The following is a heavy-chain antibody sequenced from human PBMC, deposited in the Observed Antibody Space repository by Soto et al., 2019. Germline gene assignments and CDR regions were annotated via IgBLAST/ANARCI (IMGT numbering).Heavy chain of an antibody. J-gene: IGHJ4*02. CDR2: IIPIFGTA. CDR3: ARAAGRFLEWPYFDY. Sequence: SVKVSCKASGGTFSSCAISWVRQAPGQGLEWMGGIIPIFGTANYAQKFQGRVTITADESTSTAYMELSSLRSEDTAVYYCARAAGRFLEWPYFDYWGQGTLVTVS. D-gene: IGHD3-3*01. CDR1: GGTFSSCA. V-gene: IGHV1-69*13.